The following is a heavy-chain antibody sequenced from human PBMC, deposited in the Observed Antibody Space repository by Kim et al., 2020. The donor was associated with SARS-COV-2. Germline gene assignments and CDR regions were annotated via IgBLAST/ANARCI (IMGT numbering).Heavy chain of an antibody. CDR3: ARGGDTAMVSSFDY. J-gene: IGHJ4*02. CDR2: ISYDGSNK. V-gene: IGHV3-30*04. D-gene: IGHD5-18*01. CDR1: GFTFSSYA. Sequence: GGSLRLSCAASGFTFSSYAMHWVRQAPGKGLEWVAVISYDGSNKYYADSVKGRFTISRDNSKNTLYLQMNSLRAEDTAVYYCARGGDTAMVSSFDYWGQG.